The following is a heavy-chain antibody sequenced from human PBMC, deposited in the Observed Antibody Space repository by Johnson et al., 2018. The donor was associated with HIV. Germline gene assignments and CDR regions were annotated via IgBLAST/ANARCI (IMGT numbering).Heavy chain of an antibody. V-gene: IGHV3-20*04. Sequence: VLLVESGGRVVWPGGSLRLTCAASEFTFGDFGMNWVRQAPGKGLDWVSNINWNGGSTTYADSVKGRFTISRDNSKNTLYLQMNSLRAEDTAVYYCATELLRTEHDAFDIWGQGTIGTVSS. D-gene: IGHD3-10*01. CDR2: INWNGGST. CDR1: EFTFGDFG. J-gene: IGHJ3*02. CDR3: ATELLRTEHDAFDI.